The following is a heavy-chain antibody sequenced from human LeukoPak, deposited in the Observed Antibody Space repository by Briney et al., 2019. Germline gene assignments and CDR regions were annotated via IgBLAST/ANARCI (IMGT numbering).Heavy chain of an antibody. V-gene: IGHV4-39*07. CDR2: IYYSGST. CDR1: GGSISSSSYY. J-gene: IGHJ6*03. Sequence: SETLPLTCTVSGGSISSSSYYWGWIRQPPGKGLEWIGSIYYSGSTYYNPSLKSRVTISVDTSKNQFSLKLSSVTAADTAVYYCARRSRVVNHYYYYYYMDVWGKGTTVTVSS. D-gene: IGHD3-22*01. CDR3: ARRSRVVNHYYYYYYMDV.